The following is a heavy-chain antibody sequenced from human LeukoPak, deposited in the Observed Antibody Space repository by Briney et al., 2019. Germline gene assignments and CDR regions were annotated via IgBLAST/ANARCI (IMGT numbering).Heavy chain of an antibody. V-gene: IGHV3-30*18. CDR2: ISYDGSNK. Sequence: GGSLRLSCAASGFTFSSYGMHWVRQAPGKGLEWVAVISYDGSNKYYADSVKGRFTISRDNSKNTLYLQMNSLRAEDTAVYYCAKADYSYYMDVWGKGTTVTVSS. J-gene: IGHJ6*03. CDR1: GFTFSSYG. CDR3: AKADYSYYMDV.